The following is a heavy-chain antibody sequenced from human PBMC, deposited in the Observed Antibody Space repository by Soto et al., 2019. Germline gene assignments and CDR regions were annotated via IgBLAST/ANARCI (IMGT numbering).Heavy chain of an antibody. CDR3: AKDRERIATRSIDY. Sequence: GGSLRLSCAASGFTVSSNYMSWVRQAPGKGLEWVSVIYSGGSTYYADSVKGRFTISRDNSKNTLYLQMNSLRAEVTAVYYCAKDRERIATRSIDYWGQGTLVTVSS. CDR1: GFTVSSNY. V-gene: IGHV3-53*01. D-gene: IGHD6-6*01. J-gene: IGHJ4*02. CDR2: IYSGGST.